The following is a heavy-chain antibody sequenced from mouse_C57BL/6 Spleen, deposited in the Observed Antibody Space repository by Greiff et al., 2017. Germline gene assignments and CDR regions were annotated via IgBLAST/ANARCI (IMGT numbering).Heavy chain of an antibody. CDR2: IDPSDSYT. CDR1: GYTFTSYW. V-gene: IGHV1-69*01. J-gene: IGHJ3*01. CDR3: ARWGWSFAY. D-gene: IGHD3-3*01. Sequence: QVQLQQPGAELVMPGASVKLSCKASGYTFTSYWMHWVKQRPGQGLEWIGEIDPSDSYTNYNQKFKGKSTLTVDKSSSTAYMQLSSLTSEDSAVYYCARWGWSFAYWGQGTLVTVSA.